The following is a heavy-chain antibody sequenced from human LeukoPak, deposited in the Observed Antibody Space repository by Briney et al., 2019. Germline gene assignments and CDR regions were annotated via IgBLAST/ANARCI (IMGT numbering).Heavy chain of an antibody. V-gene: IGHV3-20*04. J-gene: IGHJ4*02. Sequence: PRGSLRLSCAAPGFTFDDYGMSWVRQAPGKGLEWGSGINWNGGSTGYAVSVKGRFTISRDNAKNSLYLQMNSLRAEDTALYYCARVGEWELLSYYFDYWGQGTLVTVSS. D-gene: IGHD1-26*01. CDR3: ARVGEWELLSYYFDY. CDR2: INWNGGST. CDR1: GFTFDDYG.